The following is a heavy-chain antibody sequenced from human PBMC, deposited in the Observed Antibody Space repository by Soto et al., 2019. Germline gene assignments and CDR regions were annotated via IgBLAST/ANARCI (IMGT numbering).Heavy chain of an antibody. V-gene: IGHV3-74*01. J-gene: IGHJ6*01. D-gene: IGHD5-18*01. Sequence: EVQLVESGGGLVQPGGSVRLSCAASKFTITSYWMHWVRQAPGKGRVWVSRIKSDGSSISYADAVKGRFTISRDNAKKTVNPEMISLAVEDTAVDYCAREVSHGYVLSGMDVWGQGTKVTVVS. CDR3: AREVSHGYVLSGMDV. CDR1: KFTITSYW. CDR2: IKSDGSSI.